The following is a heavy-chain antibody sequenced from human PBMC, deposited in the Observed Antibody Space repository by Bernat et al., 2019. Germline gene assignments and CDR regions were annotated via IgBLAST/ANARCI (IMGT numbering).Heavy chain of an antibody. CDR1: GFTFSSYA. D-gene: IGHD6-6*01. Sequence: EVQLLESGGGLVQPGGSLRLSCAASGFTFSSYAMSWVRQAPGKGLEWVSAISGSGGGTYYADSVKDRFTISRDNSKNTLYLQMNSLRAEDTAVYYCAIPSIAARDWYFDLWGRGTLVTVSS. CDR3: AIPSIAARDWYFDL. CDR2: ISGSGGGT. V-gene: IGHV3-23*01. J-gene: IGHJ2*01.